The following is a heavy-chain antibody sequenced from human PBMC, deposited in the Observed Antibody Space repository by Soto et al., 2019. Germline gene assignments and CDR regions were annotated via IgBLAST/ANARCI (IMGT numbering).Heavy chain of an antibody. CDR3: ARGSSGWPNDAFDI. CDR2: INPNSGGT. J-gene: IGHJ3*02. V-gene: IGHV1-2*04. CDR1: GYTFIGYY. Sequence: ASVKVSCKASGYTFIGYYIHWVRQAPGQGLEWMGWINPNSGGTNYAQKFQGWVTMTRDTSISTAYMELSRLRSDDTAVYYCARGSSGWPNDAFDIWGQGTMVTVS. D-gene: IGHD6-19*01.